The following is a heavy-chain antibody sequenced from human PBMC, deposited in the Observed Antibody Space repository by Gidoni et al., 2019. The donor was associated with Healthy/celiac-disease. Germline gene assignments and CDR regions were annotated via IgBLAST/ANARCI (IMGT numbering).Heavy chain of an antibody. CDR3: AKPRGSYLYYFDY. D-gene: IGHD1-26*01. CDR1: GFTFSRYA. CDR2: ISGSGGST. J-gene: IGHJ4*02. Sequence: EVQLLESGAGLVQPGGSLRLSCPPSGFTFSRYAMSRVRQAPGKGLEWVSAISGSGGSTYYADSVKGRFTITRDNSKNTLYLQMNSLRAEDTAVYYCAKPRGSYLYYFDYWGQGTLVTVSS. V-gene: IGHV3-23*01.